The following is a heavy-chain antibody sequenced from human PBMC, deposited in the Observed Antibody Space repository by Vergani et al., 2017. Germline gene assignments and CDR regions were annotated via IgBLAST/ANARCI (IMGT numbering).Heavy chain of an antibody. CDR3: ARIRSRSAPDLHY. J-gene: IGHJ4*01. CDR2: IKQDGSEK. D-gene: IGHD2-2*01. CDR1: GFPFSSFA. V-gene: IGHV3-7*01. Sequence: EVRLVESGGGLIQPGGSLRLSCAASGFPFSSFAMSWVRQAPGKGLEWVANIKQDGSEKYYVDSVKGRFTSSRDNAKTTLYLQMNSLRDEDRGVYYCARIRSRSAPDLHYGGQGTLVNV.